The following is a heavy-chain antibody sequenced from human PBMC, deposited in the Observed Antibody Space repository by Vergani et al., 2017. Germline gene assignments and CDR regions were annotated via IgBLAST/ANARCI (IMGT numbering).Heavy chain of an antibody. J-gene: IGHJ4*02. CDR2: ISPDGSAT. V-gene: IGHV3-7*01. Sequence: VQLVETGGGVVQPGGSLRLSCAASGFSLSRFWMSWVRQAPEKGLEWVAHISPDGSATSYVDSVKGRFTISRDIAKNTLYLQVRSLRLEDTGVYHCVRDRGLCAGGRCYTEAWDYWGQGTPVTVSS. D-gene: IGHD2-2*02. CDR3: VRDRGLCAGGRCYTEAWDY. CDR1: GFSLSRFW.